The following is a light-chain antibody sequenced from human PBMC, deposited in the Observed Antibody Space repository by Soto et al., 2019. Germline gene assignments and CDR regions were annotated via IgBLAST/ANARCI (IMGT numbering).Light chain of an antibody. CDR1: QSVSTF. CDR3: QQYGTSEII. V-gene: IGKV3-20*01. J-gene: IGKJ5*01. CDR2: DTS. Sequence: EIVLTQSPATLSLYPGERVILSCRASQSVSTFLAWFQQKPGQAPRLLIYDTSSRAAGIPDRFSGSGSGTDFTLTISRLEPEDFAVFYCQQYGTSEIIFGQGTRLEIK.